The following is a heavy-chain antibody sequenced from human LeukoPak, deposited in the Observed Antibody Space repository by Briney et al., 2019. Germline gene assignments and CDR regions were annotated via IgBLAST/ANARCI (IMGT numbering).Heavy chain of an antibody. Sequence: GRSLRLSCAASGFTFSSYAMHWVRQAPGKGLEWVAVISYDGSNKYYADSVKGRFTISRDNSKNTLYLQMNSLRAEDTAVYYCAKEAAIFGVVYHFDYWGQGTLVPVSS. V-gene: IGHV3-30-3*01. J-gene: IGHJ4*02. CDR1: GFTFSSYA. CDR3: AKEAAIFGVVYHFDY. CDR2: ISYDGSNK. D-gene: IGHD3-3*01.